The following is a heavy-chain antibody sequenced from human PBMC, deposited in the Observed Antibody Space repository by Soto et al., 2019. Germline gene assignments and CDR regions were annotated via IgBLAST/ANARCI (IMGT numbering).Heavy chain of an antibody. CDR2: ISGSGYST. V-gene: IGHV3-23*01. CDR1: GFTFSDYA. CDR3: AKVHPTHESRGYYYDYYYGMDV. Sequence: EVQLLESGGGSEQPGGSLRLSCAASGFTFSDYAMTWVRQAPGKGLEWVSAISGSGYSTYYADSVKGRFTISRDNSKNTLDLQMNSLRAEDAAVYYCAKVHPTHESRGYYYDYYYGMDVWGQGTTVTVSS. D-gene: IGHD3-22*01. J-gene: IGHJ6*02.